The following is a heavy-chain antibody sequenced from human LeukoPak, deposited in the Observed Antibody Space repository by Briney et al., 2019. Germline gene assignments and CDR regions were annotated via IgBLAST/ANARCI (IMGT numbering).Heavy chain of an antibody. CDR2: ISSSGRKI. D-gene: IGHD2-15*01. J-gene: IGHJ4*02. CDR3: ARGPRDPTEYCSRGACAPTYEV. Sequence: PGGSLRLSCAVSGFIFSDYEMNWVRQAPGKGLEWVSYISSSGRKIYYADSVKGRFTISRDNAKNSLYLQMNSLRADDTAICYCARGPRDPTEYCSRGACAPTYEVWGQGALVTVSS. V-gene: IGHV3-48*03. CDR1: GFIFSDYE.